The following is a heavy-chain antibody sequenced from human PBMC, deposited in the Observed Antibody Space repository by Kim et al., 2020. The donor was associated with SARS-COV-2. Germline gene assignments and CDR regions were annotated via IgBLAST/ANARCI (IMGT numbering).Heavy chain of an antibody. CDR1: GFTFSSYG. CDR2: IWYDGSNK. J-gene: IGHJ6*02. D-gene: IGHD3-9*01. V-gene: IGHV3-33*01. Sequence: GGSLRLSCAASGFTFSSYGMHWVRQAPGKGLEWVAVIWYDGSNKYYADSVKGRFTISRDNSKNTLYLQMNSLRAEDTAVYYCARKYDILTGYPTYYYYGMDVWSQGTTVTVSS. CDR3: ARKYDILTGYPTYYYYGMDV.